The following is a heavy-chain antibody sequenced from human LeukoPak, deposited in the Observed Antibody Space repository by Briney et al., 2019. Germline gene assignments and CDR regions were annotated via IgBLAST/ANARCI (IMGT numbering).Heavy chain of an antibody. CDR3: ARHAYYYDSSGYLPYYFDY. CDR2: IYYSGGT. V-gene: IGHV4-59*08. Sequence: SETLSLTCTVSGGSISSYYWSWIRQPPGKGLEWIGYIYYSGGTNYNPSLKSRVTISVDTSKNQFSLKLRFVTAADTAVYYCARHAYYYDSSGYLPYYFDYWGQGTLVTVSS. D-gene: IGHD3-22*01. CDR1: GGSISSYY. J-gene: IGHJ4*02.